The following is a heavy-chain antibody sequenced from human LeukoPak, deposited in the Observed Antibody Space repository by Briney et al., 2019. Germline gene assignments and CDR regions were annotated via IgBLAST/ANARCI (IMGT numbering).Heavy chain of an antibody. V-gene: IGHV3-7*03. CDR1: GFTFSSYW. CDR3: VRAMDV. J-gene: IGHJ6*02. Sequence: GGSLRLSCAASGFTFSSYWMNWVHQAPGKGLEWVANIKQDGSEIYYVDSVKGRFTISRDNAKNSLYLQMNSLRAEDSAVYYCVRAMDVWGQGTTVTVSS. CDR2: IKQDGSEI.